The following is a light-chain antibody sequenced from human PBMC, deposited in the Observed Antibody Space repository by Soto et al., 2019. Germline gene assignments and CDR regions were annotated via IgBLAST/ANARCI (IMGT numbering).Light chain of an antibody. Sequence: EIVLTQSPATLSLSPGERATLSCRASQSVSSYLAWYQQKPGQAPRLLIYDASNRATGIPARFSGSGSGTDFTLTISSLEPEYFAVYYCQQRSNWLDAFGQGTKVEIK. CDR3: QQRSNWLDA. J-gene: IGKJ1*01. V-gene: IGKV3-11*01. CDR1: QSVSSY. CDR2: DAS.